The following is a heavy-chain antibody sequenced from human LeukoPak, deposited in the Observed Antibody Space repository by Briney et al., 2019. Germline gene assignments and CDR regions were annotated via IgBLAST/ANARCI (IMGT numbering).Heavy chain of an antibody. Sequence: GGSLRPSCAASGFTFSNAWVTWVRQAPGKGLEWVGHVKSKTDGGTTDYAAPVKGRITISRDDSKNTLYLQMNSLKTEDTAMYYCFSSFEEVVELACGQGKLVIVSS. V-gene: IGHV3-15*01. CDR2: VKSKTDGGTT. D-gene: IGHD2-15*01. CDR1: GFTFSNAW. CDR3: FSSFEEVVELA. J-gene: IGHJ5*02.